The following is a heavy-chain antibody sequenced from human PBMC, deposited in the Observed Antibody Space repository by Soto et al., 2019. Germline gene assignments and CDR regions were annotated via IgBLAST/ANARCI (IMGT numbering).Heavy chain of an antibody. CDR1: GFTFSSYS. J-gene: IGHJ6*03. V-gene: IGHV3-48*01. D-gene: IGHD2-2*01. CDR3: ARDGVIVVVPAAIPYYYMDV. CDR2: ISSSSSTI. Sequence: EVQLVESGGGLVQPGGSLRLSCAASGFTFSSYSMNWVRQAPGKGLEWVSYISSSSSTIYYPDSVKGRFTISRDNAKNALYLQMNSLRAEDTAVYYSARDGVIVVVPAAIPYYYMDVWGKGTTVTVSS.